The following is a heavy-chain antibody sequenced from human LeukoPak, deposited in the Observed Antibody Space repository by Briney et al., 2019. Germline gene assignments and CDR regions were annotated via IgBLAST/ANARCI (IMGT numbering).Heavy chain of an antibody. CDR2: INPSGGST. Sequence: ASVKVSCKASGYTFTSYYMHWVRQAPGQGLEWMGIINPSGGSTSYAQKFQGRVTMTRDTSTSTVYMELSSLRSEDTAVYYCARASIYGDELGAFDIWGQGTMVTVSS. D-gene: IGHD4-17*01. J-gene: IGHJ3*02. CDR3: ARASIYGDELGAFDI. V-gene: IGHV1-46*01. CDR1: GYTFTSYY.